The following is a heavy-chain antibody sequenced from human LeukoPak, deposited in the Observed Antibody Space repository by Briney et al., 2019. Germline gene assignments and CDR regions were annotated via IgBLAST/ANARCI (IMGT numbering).Heavy chain of an antibody. CDR3: ARDAFASGSHDY. Sequence: QSGGSLRLSCAASGFTFSSYSMNWVRQAPGKGLEWVSIISGTSNTIYYADSVKGRFTISRDNAKNSLYLQMNSLTAEDTALYYCARDAFASGSHDYWGQGNLVTVSS. CDR1: GFTFSSYS. D-gene: IGHD3-10*01. V-gene: IGHV3-48*01. J-gene: IGHJ4*02. CDR2: ISGTSNTI.